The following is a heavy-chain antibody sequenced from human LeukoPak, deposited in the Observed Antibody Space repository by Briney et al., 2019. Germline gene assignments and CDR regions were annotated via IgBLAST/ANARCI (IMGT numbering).Heavy chain of an antibody. CDR1: GFTFSIYS. CDR2: ISSSRSYI. Sequence: PGGSLRLSCAASGFTFSIYSMNWVRQAPGKGLEWVSSISSSRSYIYYADSVKGRFTTSRDNAKNSLYLQMNSLRAEDTAVYYCARAGDYYDSSGHSFLDAFDMWGQGTMVTVSS. V-gene: IGHV3-21*01. CDR3: ARAGDYYDSSGHSFLDAFDM. J-gene: IGHJ3*02. D-gene: IGHD3-22*01.